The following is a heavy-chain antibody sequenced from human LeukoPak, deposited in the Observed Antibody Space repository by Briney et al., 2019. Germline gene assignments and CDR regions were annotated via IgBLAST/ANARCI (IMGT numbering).Heavy chain of an antibody. CDR1: GFTFSSYG. V-gene: IGHV3-33*01. J-gene: IGHJ1*01. CDR2: IWYDGSNK. CDR3: ARDYRIAAASRLQH. D-gene: IGHD6-13*01. Sequence: PGRSLRLSCAASGFTFSSYGMHWVRQAPGKGLEWVAVIWYDGSNKYYADSVKGRFTISRDNSKNTLYLQMNSLRAEDTAVYYCARDYRIAAASRLQHWGQGTLVTVSS.